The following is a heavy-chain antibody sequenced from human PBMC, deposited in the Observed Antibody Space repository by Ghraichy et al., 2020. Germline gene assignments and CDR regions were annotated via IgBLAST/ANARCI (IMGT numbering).Heavy chain of an antibody. V-gene: IGHV6-1*01. CDR3: ARGKNSAFDI. CDR2: TYYTSKWYN. Sequence: SQTLSLTCAISGDRVSSNSVAWNWIRPSLSRGLEWLGRTYYTSKWYNHYAVSVKGRITFNQDTSENQFSLQLSSGIPEDTAIYDCARGKNSAFDIWAQGTMVIVSS. CDR1: GDRVSSNSVA. J-gene: IGHJ3*02. D-gene: IGHD4-23*01.